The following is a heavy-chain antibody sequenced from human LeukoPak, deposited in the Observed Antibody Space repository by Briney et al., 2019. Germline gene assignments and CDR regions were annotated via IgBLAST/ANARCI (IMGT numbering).Heavy chain of an antibody. CDR1: GFTFGDSA. J-gene: IGHJ4*02. CDR3: ARDSRAGRADY. V-gene: IGHV4-4*07. D-gene: IGHD3-10*01. Sequence: GSLRLSCAASGFTFGDSAVLWVRQPAGKVLEWMGRIYTSGSTNYNPSLKSRVTMSVDTSKNQFSLKLSSVTAADTAVYYCARDSRAGRADYWGQGTLVTVSS. CDR2: IYTSGST.